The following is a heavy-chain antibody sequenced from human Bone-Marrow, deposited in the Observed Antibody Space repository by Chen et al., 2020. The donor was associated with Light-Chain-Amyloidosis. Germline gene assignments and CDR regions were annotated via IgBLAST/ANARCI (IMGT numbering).Heavy chain of an antibody. CDR1: GFTFTNFA. Sequence: EVQLVESGGGLVKPGGSLRLSCSASGFTFTNFAMPWVRQAPGKGLEYVPGISNGGGSTYYADSVMGRFTISRDNSKDTLFLQMRSLRPEDTAVYYCVRDQDHYIPNHGAFHFWGQGTMVTVSS. CDR2: ISNGGGST. J-gene: IGHJ3*01. CDR3: VRDQDHYIPNHGAFHF. D-gene: IGHD4-4*01. V-gene: IGHV3-64D*06.